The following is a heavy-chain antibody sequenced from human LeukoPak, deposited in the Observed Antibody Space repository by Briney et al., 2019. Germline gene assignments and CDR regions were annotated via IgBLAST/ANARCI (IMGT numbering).Heavy chain of an antibody. CDR2: IYYGGST. CDR3: ARTSEGYCSGGSCWDFYYYMDV. Sequence: SETLSLTCTVSGGSISSYYWSWIRQPPGKGLEWIGYIYYGGSTNYNPSLKSRVTISVDTSKNQFSLKLSSVTAADTAVYYCARTSEGYCSGGSCWDFYYYMDVWGKGTTVTVSS. D-gene: IGHD2-15*01. V-gene: IGHV4-59*01. CDR1: GGSISSYY. J-gene: IGHJ6*03.